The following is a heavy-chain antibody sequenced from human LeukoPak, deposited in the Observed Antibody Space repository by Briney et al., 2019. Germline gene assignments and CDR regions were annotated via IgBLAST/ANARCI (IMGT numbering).Heavy chain of an antibody. D-gene: IGHD1-26*01. CDR3: ARDRVGATRYYFDY. V-gene: IGHV1-2*02. J-gene: IGHJ4*02. Sequence: ASVKVSCKASGYTFTGYYMHWVRQAPGQGLEWMGWINPNSGGTNYAQKFQGRVTMTRDTSISTAYMELSRLRSDDTAVYYCARDRVGATRYYFDYWGQGTLVTVSS. CDR2: INPNSGGT. CDR1: GYTFTGYY.